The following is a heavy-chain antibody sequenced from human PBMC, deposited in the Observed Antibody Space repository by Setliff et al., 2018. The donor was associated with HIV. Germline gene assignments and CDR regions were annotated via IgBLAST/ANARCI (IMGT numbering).Heavy chain of an antibody. D-gene: IGHD2-15*01. V-gene: IGHV1-2*02. J-gene: IGHJ6*02. Sequence: GASVKVSCKASGYTFTGYYMHWVRQAPGQGLEWMGWINPNRGGTNYAQKFQGRVTMTRDTSISTAYMELSRLRSDDTAVYYCARDLDIVVVVAATEYGMDVWGQGTTVTVSS. CDR2: INPNRGGT. CDR1: GYTFTGYY. CDR3: ARDLDIVVVVAATEYGMDV.